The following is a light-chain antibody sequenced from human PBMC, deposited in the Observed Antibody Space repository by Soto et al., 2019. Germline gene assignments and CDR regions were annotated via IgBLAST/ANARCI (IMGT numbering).Light chain of an antibody. CDR1: QIVSSY. V-gene: IGKV3-11*01. CDR2: DAS. Sequence: IVLTQSPATLSPPQLQRXRLSCRARQIVSSYLAWYQQKPGQAPRLLIYDASKRATGIPARFSGSGSGTDFTLTISSLEPEDFAVYYCQQRSNWPSTFGQGTRLEIK. J-gene: IGKJ5*01. CDR3: QQRSNWPST.